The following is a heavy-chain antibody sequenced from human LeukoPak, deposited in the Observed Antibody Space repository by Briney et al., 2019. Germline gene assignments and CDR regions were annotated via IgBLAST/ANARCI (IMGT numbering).Heavy chain of an antibody. CDR1: GFTFSSYA. Sequence: GGSLRLSCAASGFTFSSYAMHWVRQAPGKGLEWVSYIGTITTSTYYADSVKGRFTVSRDDAKSSLYLQMSSLRAEDTAVYYCARTVYDLRGQRLVPGLEYWGQGTLVTVSS. CDR3: ARTVYDLRGQRLVPGLEY. J-gene: IGHJ4*02. V-gene: IGHV3-48*04. D-gene: IGHD6-13*01. CDR2: IGTITTST.